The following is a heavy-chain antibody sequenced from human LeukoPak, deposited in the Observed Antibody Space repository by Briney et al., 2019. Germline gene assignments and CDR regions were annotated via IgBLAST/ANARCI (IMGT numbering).Heavy chain of an antibody. CDR1: GFTFDDYA. CDR2: ISWNSGSI. CDR3: AKYSSYYDILTGYIDY. J-gene: IGHJ4*02. V-gene: IGHV3-9*01. D-gene: IGHD3-9*01. Sequence: GGSLRLSCAASGFTFDDYAMHWVRQAPGKGLEWVSGISWNSGSIGYADSVKGRFTISRDNAKNSLYLQMNSLRAEDTALYYCAKYSSYYDILTGYIDYWGQGTLVTVSS.